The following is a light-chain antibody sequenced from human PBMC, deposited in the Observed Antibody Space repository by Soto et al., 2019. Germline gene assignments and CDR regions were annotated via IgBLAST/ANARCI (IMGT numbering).Light chain of an antibody. CDR2: EAS. CDR3: QQLNGYSRT. Sequence: IQLTPSPSSLSPSVGDSVTITCLASQGISGCLAWYQQRPGKAPKLMIYEASTLQSGVPSRFSGSGSGTDFTLTINSLQPDDFATYYCQQLNGYSRTFGQGTRVEI. CDR1: QGISGC. V-gene: IGKV1-9*01. J-gene: IGKJ5*01.